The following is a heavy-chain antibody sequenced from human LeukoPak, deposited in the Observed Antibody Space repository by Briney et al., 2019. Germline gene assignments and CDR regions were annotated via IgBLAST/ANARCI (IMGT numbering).Heavy chain of an antibody. CDR1: GFTFSTYW. CDR2: INSDGSGT. V-gene: IGHV3-74*01. Sequence: GGSLRLSCAASGFTFSTYWMHWVRQAPGKGLVWVSRINSDGSGTVYADSVKGRFTISRDNAKHTLYLQMNSLRAEDTAVYYCARVYSSSSSDYWGQGTLVTVSS. CDR3: ARVYSSSSSDY. D-gene: IGHD6-6*01. J-gene: IGHJ4*02.